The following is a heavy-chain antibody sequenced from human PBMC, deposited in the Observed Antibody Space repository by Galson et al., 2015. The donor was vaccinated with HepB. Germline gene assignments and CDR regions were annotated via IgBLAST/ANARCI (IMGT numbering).Heavy chain of an antibody. D-gene: IGHD1-26*01. CDR3: ARGIVGATIDGYRLTELDY. V-gene: IGHV1-3*01. CDR1: GYTFTRYA. Sequence: SVKVSCKASGYTFTRYAMHWVRQAPGHRLEWMGWINAGNGNTKYSQKFQGRVTITRDTSASTAYMELSSLRSEDTAVYYCARGIVGATIDGYRLTELDYWGQGTLVTVSS. J-gene: IGHJ4*02. CDR2: INAGNGNT.